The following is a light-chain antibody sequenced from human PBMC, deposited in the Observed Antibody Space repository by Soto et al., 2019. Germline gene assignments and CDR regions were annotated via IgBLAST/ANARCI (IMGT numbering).Light chain of an antibody. J-gene: IGLJ1*01. V-gene: IGLV2-11*01. CDR2: DVS. CDR1: SSDVGAYDY. Sequence: QSALDQPPSVSGSPRQSGTISCTGTSSDVGAYDYVSWYQQHPGKAPKLMIYDVSKRPSGVPDRFSGSKSGNTASLTISGLKAEDEADYYCCSYAGSCASDDDFGAGTTVTVL. CDR3: CSYAGSCASDDD.